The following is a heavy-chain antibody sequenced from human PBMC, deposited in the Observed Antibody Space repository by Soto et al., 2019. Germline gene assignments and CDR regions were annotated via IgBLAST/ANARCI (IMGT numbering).Heavy chain of an antibody. Sequence: PSETLSLTCAVYGGSFSGYYWSWIRQPPGKGLEWIGEINHSGSTNYNPSLKSRVTISVDTSKNQFSLKLSSVTAADTAVYYCARGPRSVWYYDSSGYSRFDYWGQGTLVTVSS. J-gene: IGHJ4*02. V-gene: IGHV4-34*01. CDR3: ARGPRSVWYYDSSGYSRFDY. CDR1: GGSFSGYY. D-gene: IGHD3-22*01. CDR2: INHSGST.